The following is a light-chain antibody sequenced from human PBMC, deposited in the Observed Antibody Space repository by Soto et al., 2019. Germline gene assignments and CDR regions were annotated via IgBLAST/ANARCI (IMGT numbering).Light chain of an antibody. Sequence: QSALTQPASVSGSPGQSITISCTGTSSHVGGYNYVSWYQQHPCKAPKLMIYHVSNRPSGVSNRFSGSKSGNTASLTISGLQAEDEADYYCSSYTSSSTLVVFGGGTKLTVL. CDR3: SSYTSSSTLVV. CDR1: SSHVGGYNY. CDR2: HVS. J-gene: IGLJ2*01. V-gene: IGLV2-14*01.